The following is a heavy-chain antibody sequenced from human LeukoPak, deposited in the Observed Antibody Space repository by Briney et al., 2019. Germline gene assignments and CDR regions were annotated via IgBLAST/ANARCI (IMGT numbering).Heavy chain of an antibody. J-gene: IGHJ6*04. V-gene: IGHV4-59*01. D-gene: IGHD3-10*01. CDR1: GGSISSYY. CDR3: ARASLGSGSYALAV. Sequence: SETLSLTCTVSGGSISSYYWSWIRQPPGKGLEWIGYIYYSGSTNYDPSLKSRVTISVDTSKNQFSLKLSSVTAADTAVYYCARASLGSGSYALAVWGKGTTVTISS. CDR2: IYYSGST.